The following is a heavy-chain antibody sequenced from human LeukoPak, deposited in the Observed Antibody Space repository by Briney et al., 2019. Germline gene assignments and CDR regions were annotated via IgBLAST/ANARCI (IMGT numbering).Heavy chain of an antibody. CDR3: ARHEAAYYDFWSGDYKFDY. D-gene: IGHD3-3*01. J-gene: IGHJ4*02. CDR1: GGSISSSSYY. CDR2: IYYSGST. Sequence: KTSETLSLTCTVSGGSISSSSYYWGWIRQAPGKGLEWIGSIYYSGSTYYNPSLKSRVTISVDTSKNQFSLKLSSVTAADTAVYYCARHEAAYYDFWSGDYKFDYWGQGTLVTVSS. V-gene: IGHV4-39*01.